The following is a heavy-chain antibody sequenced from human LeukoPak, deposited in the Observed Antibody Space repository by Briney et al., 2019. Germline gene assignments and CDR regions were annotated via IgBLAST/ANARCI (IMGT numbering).Heavy chain of an antibody. Sequence: EASVKVSCKASGYTFTGYYIHWVRQAPGQGLEWMGWINPNSGGTNYAQKFQGRVTMTRDTSISTAYMELSSLRSEDTAVYYCARGQQWLDLFYWGQGTLVTVSS. J-gene: IGHJ4*02. CDR1: GYTFTGYY. V-gene: IGHV1-2*02. CDR3: ARGQQWLDLFY. D-gene: IGHD6-19*01. CDR2: INPNSGGT.